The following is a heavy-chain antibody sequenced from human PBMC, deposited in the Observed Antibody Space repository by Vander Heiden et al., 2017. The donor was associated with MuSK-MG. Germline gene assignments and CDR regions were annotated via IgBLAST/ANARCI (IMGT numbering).Heavy chain of an antibody. Sequence: QVQLVQSGAAVKKPGSSVKVSCKASGGTVSSYAISWVRLAPGQGLEWMGGIIPIFGIANYAQKFQGRVTITADKSTSTAYMELSSLRSEDTAVYYCARVLSGGIRLPATAILGSSVFDYWGQGTLVTVSS. CDR1: GGTVSSYA. V-gene: IGHV1-69*17. CDR3: ARVLSGGIRLPATAILGSSVFDY. CDR2: IIPIFGIA. D-gene: IGHD2-2*02. J-gene: IGHJ4*02.